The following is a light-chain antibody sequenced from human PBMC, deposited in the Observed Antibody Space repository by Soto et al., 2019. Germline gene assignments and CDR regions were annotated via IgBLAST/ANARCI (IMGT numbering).Light chain of an antibody. CDR1: QSVGKNY. V-gene: IGKV3-11*01. J-gene: IGKJ1*01. CDR3: QQRSYWPT. Sequence: EIVLTQSPGTLSLSPGERATLSCRASQSVGKNYLAWYQHKSGQAPRLLIHGASNRATGIPARFSGSGSGTDFTLTISSLEPEDFAVYYCQQRSYWPTFGQGTKVDIK. CDR2: GAS.